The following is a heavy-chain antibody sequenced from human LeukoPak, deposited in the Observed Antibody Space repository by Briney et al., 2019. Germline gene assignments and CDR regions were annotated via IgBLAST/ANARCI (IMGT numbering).Heavy chain of an antibody. J-gene: IGHJ4*02. V-gene: IGHV4-39*01. CDR1: GGSITRNTYD. CDR2: INYSGRT. D-gene: IGHD1-1*01. CDR3: ARLSTSDTDGNYFDF. Sequence: SETLSLTCTVSGGSITRNTYDWVWVRQPPGKGLDWIGSINYSGRTFYSSSLKSRATISVDTFRNQFSLKVTSVTAADKAVYSCARLSTSDTDGNYFDFWGQGTLVTVSS.